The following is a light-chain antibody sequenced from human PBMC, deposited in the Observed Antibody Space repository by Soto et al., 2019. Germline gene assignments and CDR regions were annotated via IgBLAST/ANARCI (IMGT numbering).Light chain of an antibody. V-gene: IGKV1-5*01. CDR3: QQYNNYPRT. CDR1: QTISSW. Sequence: DIQMTHSPSTLSGSVGDRVTITCRASQTISSWLAWYQHKPGKAPKFLIYDASSLESGVPSRFSGSGSGTEFTLTISNLQPDDFATYFCQQYNNYPRTFGQGTKVDIK. J-gene: IGKJ1*01. CDR2: DAS.